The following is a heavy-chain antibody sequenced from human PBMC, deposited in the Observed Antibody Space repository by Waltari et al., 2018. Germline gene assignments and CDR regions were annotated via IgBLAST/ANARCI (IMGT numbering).Heavy chain of an antibody. CDR3: ARLHSLYSAYYYYGMDV. CDR2: IYYMGST. Sequence: QVQLQESGPGLVKPSETLSLTCTVSGGSISSHYWSWIRQPPGKGLEWIGYIYYMGSTNYNPSLKRRVTISVDTSKNQFSLKLSSVTAADTAVYYCARLHSLYSAYYYYGMDVWGQGTTVTVSS. J-gene: IGHJ6*02. CDR1: GGSISSHY. D-gene: IGHD4-4*01. V-gene: IGHV4-59*11.